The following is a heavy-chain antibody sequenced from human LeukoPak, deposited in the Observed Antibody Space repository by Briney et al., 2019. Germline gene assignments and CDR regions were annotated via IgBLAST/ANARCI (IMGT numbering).Heavy chain of an antibody. CDR3: ARASSSGMDV. J-gene: IGHJ6*03. CDR1: GYSISSGYY. Sequence: SETLSLTCAVSGYSISSGYYWGWIRQPPGKGLEWIRSIYHSGSTYYNPSLKSRVTISVDTSKNQFSLKLSSVTAADTAVYYCARASSSGMDVWGKGTTVTVSS. D-gene: IGHD6-6*01. V-gene: IGHV4-38-2*01. CDR2: IYHSGST.